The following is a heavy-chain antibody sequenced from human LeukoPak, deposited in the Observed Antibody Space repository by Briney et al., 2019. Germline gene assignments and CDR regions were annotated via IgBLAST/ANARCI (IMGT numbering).Heavy chain of an antibody. CDR1: GFTFSSYW. V-gene: IGHV3-7*01. CDR3: ARDKWELLRGGKYYFDY. Sequence: GGSLRLSCAASGFTFSSYWMSWVRQAPGKGLEWVANIKQDGSEKYYVDSVKGRFTISRDNAKNSLYLQMNSLRAEDTAVYYCARDKWELLRGGKYYFDYWGQGTLVTVSS. CDR2: IKQDGSEK. J-gene: IGHJ4*02. D-gene: IGHD1-26*01.